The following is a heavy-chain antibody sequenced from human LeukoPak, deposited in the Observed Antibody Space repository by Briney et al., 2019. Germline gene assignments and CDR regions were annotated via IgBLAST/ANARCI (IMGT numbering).Heavy chain of an antibody. Sequence: GGSPRLSCVTSGFTFTSVSMSWVRQAPGKGLEWVAFIGHVAGDIFYGDSVKGRFNISRDDAKGSVYLQMNSLRVDDTAVYFCARDPYAGSMFDYWGHGTLVTVSS. CDR2: IGHVAGDI. D-gene: IGHD1-1*01. CDR1: GFTFTSVS. V-gene: IGHV3-21*01. CDR3: ARDPYAGSMFDY. J-gene: IGHJ4*01.